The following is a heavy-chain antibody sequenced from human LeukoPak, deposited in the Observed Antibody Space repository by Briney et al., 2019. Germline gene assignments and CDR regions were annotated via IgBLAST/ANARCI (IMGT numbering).Heavy chain of an antibody. Sequence: PGGSLRLSCAASGFTFTDYWMSWVRQAPGKGLEWVANIKRDGSEKYYVDSVKGRFTISRDNPKKSVYLQMNSLRAEDTAIYYCARAVSVSGMDVWGQGTTVIVSS. D-gene: IGHD5/OR15-5a*01. V-gene: IGHV3-7*01. CDR3: ARAVSVSGMDV. J-gene: IGHJ6*02. CDR1: GFTFTDYW. CDR2: IKRDGSEK.